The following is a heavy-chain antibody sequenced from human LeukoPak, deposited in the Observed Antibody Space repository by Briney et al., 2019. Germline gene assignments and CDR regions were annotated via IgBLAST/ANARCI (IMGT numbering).Heavy chain of an antibody. D-gene: IGHD3-22*01. CDR1: GFTLSSHW. Sequence: GGSLRLSCDASGFTLSSHWMSWVRQAPGKGLEWVANIRQDGGEKNSADSVKGRFTISRDNAKNSLYLQMNSLRAEDTALYYCARASLYDNSAYYLDYWGQGTLVTVS. CDR3: ARASLYDNSAYYLDY. V-gene: IGHV3-7*03. J-gene: IGHJ4*02. CDR2: IRQDGGEK.